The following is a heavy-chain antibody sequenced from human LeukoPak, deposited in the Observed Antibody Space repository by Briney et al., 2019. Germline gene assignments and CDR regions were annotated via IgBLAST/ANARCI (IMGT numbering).Heavy chain of an antibody. V-gene: IGHV4-59*01. J-gene: IGHJ4*02. CDR1: GGSISSYY. Sequence: SETLSLTCTVSGGSISSYYWSWVRQPPGKGLEWIGYIYYSGSTNYNPSLRSRVTISVDTSKNQFSLKLSSVTAADTAVYYCAREGYVFDYWGQGTLVTVSS. CDR3: AREGYVFDY. D-gene: IGHD6-13*01. CDR2: IYYSGST.